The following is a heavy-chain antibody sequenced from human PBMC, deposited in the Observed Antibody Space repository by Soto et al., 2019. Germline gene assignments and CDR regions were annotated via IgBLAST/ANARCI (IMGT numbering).Heavy chain of an antibody. CDR3: LGGYGTSYDY. CDR2: FRCSGGT. CDR1: GYFISSYD. D-gene: IGHD5-12*01. Sequence: PSGTLSLTCTVSGYFISSYDLAWIRQPPGKGLEWIGYFRCSGGTSYNCSLKSRVAISADASTKQFSLTLSSVTAADTAVYYCLGGYGTSYDYWGQVTLVTVSS. V-gene: IGHV4-59*08. J-gene: IGHJ4*02.